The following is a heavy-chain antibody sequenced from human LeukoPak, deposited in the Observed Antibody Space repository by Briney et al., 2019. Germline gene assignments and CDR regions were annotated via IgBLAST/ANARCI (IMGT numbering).Heavy chain of an antibody. Sequence: SETLSLTCTVSGGSISSYYWSWIRQPPGKGLEWIGYIYYSGSTNYNPSLKSRVTISVDTTKNQFSLKLSSVTAANTVVYYGAREESYYFDYWGQGTLVTVSS. CDR1: GGSISSYY. CDR2: IYYSGST. V-gene: IGHV4-59*01. CDR3: AREESYYFDY. J-gene: IGHJ4*02.